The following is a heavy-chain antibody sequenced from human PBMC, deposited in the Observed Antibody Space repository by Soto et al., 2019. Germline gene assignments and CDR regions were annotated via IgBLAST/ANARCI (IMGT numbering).Heavy chain of an antibody. Sequence: QVQLVESGGGVVQPGRSLRLSCAASGFTFSSYGMHWVRQAPGKGLEWVAAISYDGSNKYYADSVKGRFTISRDNSKNTLFLQMNSLRAEDTAMYYCARDFIGDSYRRPIGGFDSWGQGTRVTVSS. CDR2: ISYDGSNK. V-gene: IGHV3-30-3*01. CDR1: GFTFSSYG. J-gene: IGHJ4*02. D-gene: IGHD2-21*02. CDR3: ARDFIGDSYRRPIGGFDS.